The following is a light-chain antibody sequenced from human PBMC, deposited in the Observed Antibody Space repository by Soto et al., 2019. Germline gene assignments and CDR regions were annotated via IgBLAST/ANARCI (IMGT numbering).Light chain of an antibody. CDR2: AAS. CDR3: QQYGSSSYT. CDR1: QSISSSY. Sequence: EIVLTQSPGTLSLSPGERATLSCRASQSISSSYLAWYQQKPGQAPRLLIYAASSRATGIPDRFSGSGSGKDLTLTISRLEPEDCAVYYCQQYGSSSYTFGQGTQLEIK. V-gene: IGKV3-20*01. J-gene: IGKJ2*01.